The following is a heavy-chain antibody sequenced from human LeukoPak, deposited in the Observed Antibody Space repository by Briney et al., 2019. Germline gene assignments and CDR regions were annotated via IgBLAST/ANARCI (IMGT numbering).Heavy chain of an antibody. J-gene: IGHJ4*02. CDR3: ARGGGNGQSPYFDY. D-gene: IGHD4-23*01. CDR1: GFTVSSNY. Sequence: PGGSLRLSCAASGFTVSSNYMSWVRQAPGKGLEWVSVIYSGGSTYYADSVKGRFTISRDNSKNTLYLQMNSLRAEDTAVYYCARGGGNGQSPYFDYWGQGTLVTVSS. V-gene: IGHV3-53*01. CDR2: IYSGGST.